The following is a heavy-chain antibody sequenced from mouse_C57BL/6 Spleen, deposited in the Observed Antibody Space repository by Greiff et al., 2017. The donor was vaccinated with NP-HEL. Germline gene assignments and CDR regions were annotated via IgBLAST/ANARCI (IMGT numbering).Heavy chain of an antibody. J-gene: IGHJ2*01. CDR3: ARRTDGYYFDY. CDR2: IDPSDSYT. CDR1: GYTFTSYW. D-gene: IGHD1-1*01. V-gene: IGHV1-69*01. Sequence: QVHVKQPGAELVMPGASVKLSCKASGYTFTSYWMHWVKQRPGQGLEWIGEIDPSDSYTNYNQKFKGKSTLTVDKSSSTAYMQLSSLTSEDSAVYYCARRTDGYYFDYWGQGTTLTVSS.